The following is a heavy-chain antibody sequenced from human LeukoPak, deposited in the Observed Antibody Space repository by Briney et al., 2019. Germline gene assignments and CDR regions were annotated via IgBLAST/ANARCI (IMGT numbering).Heavy chain of an antibody. V-gene: IGHV3-21*01. J-gene: IGHJ4*02. CDR1: GFTFSSYS. Sequence: GRSLRLSCAASGFTFSSYSMNWVRQAPGKGLEWVSSISSSSSYIYYADSVKGRFTISRDNAKNSLYLQMNSLRAEDTAVYYCASFKGITIFGVVTSIVDYWGQGTLVTVSS. CDR2: ISSSSSYI. D-gene: IGHD3-3*01. CDR3: ASFKGITIFGVVTSIVDY.